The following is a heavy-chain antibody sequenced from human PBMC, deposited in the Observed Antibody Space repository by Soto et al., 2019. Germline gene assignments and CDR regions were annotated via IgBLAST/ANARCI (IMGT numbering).Heavy chain of an antibody. CDR2: IDPSDSYT. V-gene: IGHV5-10-1*01. CDR1: GYSFTSYW. D-gene: IGHD6-13*01. J-gene: IGHJ5*02. Sequence: GESLKISCKGSGYSFTSYWISWVRQMPGKGLEWMGRIDPSDSYTNYSPSFQGHVTISADKSKNQFSLKLSSVTAADTAVYYCARGPGAYSSSWYNWFDPWGQGTLVTVSS. CDR3: ARGPGAYSSSWYNWFDP.